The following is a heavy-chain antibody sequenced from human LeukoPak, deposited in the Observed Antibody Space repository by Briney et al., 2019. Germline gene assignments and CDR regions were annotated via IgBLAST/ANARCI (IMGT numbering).Heavy chain of an antibody. CDR1: GYSLSSYW. Sequence: PGESLKISCKGSGYSLSSYWIGWVRQMPGKGLEWMGIIYPGDPDTRYSPSFQGQVTISADKSISTASLQWSSLKASDTAMYYCATTVYYYDSSGYYSGYFDYWGQGTLVTVSS. V-gene: IGHV5-51*01. D-gene: IGHD3-22*01. J-gene: IGHJ4*02. CDR2: IYPGDPDT. CDR3: ATTVYYYDSSGYYSGYFDY.